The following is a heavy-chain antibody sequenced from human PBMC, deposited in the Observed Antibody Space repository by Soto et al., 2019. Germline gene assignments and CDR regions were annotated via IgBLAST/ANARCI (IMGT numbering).Heavy chain of an antibody. CDR3: ARSNIVVVPAATTPFDY. Sequence: GESLKISCKGSGYSFTSYWIGWVRQMPGKGLEWMGIIYPGDSDTRYSPSFQGQVTISADKSISTAYLQWSSLKASDTAMYYCARSNIVVVPAATTPFDYWGQGTLVTVSS. D-gene: IGHD2-2*01. CDR2: IYPGDSDT. CDR1: GYSFTSYW. J-gene: IGHJ4*02. V-gene: IGHV5-51*01.